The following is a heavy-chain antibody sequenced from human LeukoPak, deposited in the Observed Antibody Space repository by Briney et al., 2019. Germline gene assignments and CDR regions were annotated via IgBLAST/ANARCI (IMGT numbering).Heavy chain of an antibody. CDR1: GFTFSSYW. CDR2: IKSDGSET. Sequence: GGSLRLSCAASGFTFSSYWMPWVRQGPGKGLMWVSRIKSDGSETSSAESLEGRFTISRDNARNMLYLQMNSLRPEDTAIYYCTSDRVLYGLDVWGQGTTVTVSS. J-gene: IGHJ6*02. V-gene: IGHV3-74*01. CDR3: TSDRVLYGLDV.